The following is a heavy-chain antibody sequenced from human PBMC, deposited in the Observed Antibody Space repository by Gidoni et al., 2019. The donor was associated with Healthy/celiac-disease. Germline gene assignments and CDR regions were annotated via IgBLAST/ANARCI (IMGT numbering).Heavy chain of an antibody. D-gene: IGHD2-15*01. J-gene: IGHJ4*02. V-gene: IGHV3-21*01. CDR2: ISSSSSYI. Sequence: EVQLVESGGGLVKPGWSLRLSCAASGFTFSSYSMNWVRQAPGKGLEWVSSISSSSSYIYYADSVKGRFTISRDNAKNSMYLQMNSLRAEDTAVYYCAREQSVAGLDYWGQGTLVTVSS. CDR3: AREQSVAGLDY. CDR1: GFTFSSYS.